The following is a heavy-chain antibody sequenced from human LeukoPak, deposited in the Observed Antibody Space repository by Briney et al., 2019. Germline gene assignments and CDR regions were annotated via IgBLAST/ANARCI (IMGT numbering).Heavy chain of an antibody. V-gene: IGHV4-34*12. J-gene: IGHJ4*02. CDR3: AMGLASGYPPIPFDY. Sequence: SETLSLTCAVYGESFSGYYWTWIRQPPGKGLEWIGEIIDTGSTKYNSSLKSRVTISVDTSKNEFSLNLTSVTAADTAVYYCAMGLASGYPPIPFDYWGQGTLVTVSS. CDR1: GESFSGYY. D-gene: IGHD3-3*01. CDR2: IIDTGST.